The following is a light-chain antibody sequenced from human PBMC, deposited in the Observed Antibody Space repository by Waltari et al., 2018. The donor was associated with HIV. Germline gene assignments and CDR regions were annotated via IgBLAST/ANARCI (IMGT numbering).Light chain of an antibody. CDR1: NSNIGTYS. CDR2: TRN. J-gene: IGLJ3*02. CDR3: ASWDDTFNGPV. V-gene: IGLV1-44*01. Sequence: QSVLTQSPSASATPGQTVTISCAGGNSNIGTYSVNWYQHRPGPAPKTLLYTRNQRPSGVPDRFSGSVSGTSASLTITGLQPADEAYYYCASWDDTFNGPVFGGGTKLTVL.